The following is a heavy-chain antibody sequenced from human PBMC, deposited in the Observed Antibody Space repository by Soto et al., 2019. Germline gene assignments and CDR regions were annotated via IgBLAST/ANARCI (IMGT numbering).Heavy chain of an antibody. CDR1: GFTFSSYW. D-gene: IGHD5-12*01. Sequence: WSLRLSCAASGFTFSSYWMHWVRQAPGKGLVWVSRIKGDGSETNYADSVKGRFTISRDNAKNTLYLQLNSLRAEDTAVYYCLRGNSGYGNFDYWGQGTRVTVSS. CDR3: LRGNSGYGNFDY. V-gene: IGHV3-74*01. J-gene: IGHJ4*02. CDR2: IKGDGSET.